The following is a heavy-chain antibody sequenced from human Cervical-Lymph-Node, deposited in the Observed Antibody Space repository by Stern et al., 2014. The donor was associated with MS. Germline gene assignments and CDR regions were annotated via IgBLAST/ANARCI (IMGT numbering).Heavy chain of an antibody. CDR3: ATTFR. CDR2: IIPAFGTT. CDR1: GGTFSSDV. V-gene: IGHV1-69*12. D-gene: IGHD3-16*01. Sequence: QVQLVQSGAEVRKPGSSVKVSCKASGGTFSSDVFNWVRQAPGHGLEWLGGIIPAFGTTSYAQRFQGRVTITADESTSTVYLKLSNLRSEDTAVYYCATTFRWGQGTLVSVSS. J-gene: IGHJ4*02.